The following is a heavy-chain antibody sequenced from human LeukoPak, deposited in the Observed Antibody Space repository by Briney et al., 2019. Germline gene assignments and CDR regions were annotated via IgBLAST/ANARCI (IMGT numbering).Heavy chain of an antibody. CDR1: GGSISSSSYY. Sequence: SETLSLTCTVSGGSISSSSYYWGWIRQPPGKGLEWIGSIHYSGSTYYNPSLKSRVTISVDTSKNQFSLKLSSVTAADTAVYYCARRREQWLVRDDAFDIWGQGTMVTVSS. CDR3: ARRREQWLVRDDAFDI. J-gene: IGHJ3*02. V-gene: IGHV4-39*01. CDR2: IHYSGST. D-gene: IGHD6-19*01.